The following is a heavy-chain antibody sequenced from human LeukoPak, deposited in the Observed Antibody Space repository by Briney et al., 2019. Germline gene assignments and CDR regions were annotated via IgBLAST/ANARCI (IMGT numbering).Heavy chain of an antibody. CDR1: GFTVSSNY. D-gene: IGHD1-1*01. Sequence: PGGSLRLSCAASGFTVSSNYMSWVRQAPGKGLEWVSVIYSGGSTYYADSVKGRFTISRDNSKNTLYLQMNSLRAEDTAVYYCAKNNLSFRDTTGTTRWFDPWGQETLVTVSS. V-gene: IGHV3-66*01. CDR2: IYSGGST. J-gene: IGHJ5*02. CDR3: AKNNLSFRDTTGTTRWFDP.